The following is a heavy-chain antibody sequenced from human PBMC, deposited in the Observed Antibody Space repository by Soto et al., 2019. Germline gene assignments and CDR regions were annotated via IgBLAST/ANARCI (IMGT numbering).Heavy chain of an antibody. D-gene: IGHD6-13*01. CDR3: AKEGQQRGPRRPMIFDY. Sequence: GGSLRLSCAASGFTFSSYGMHWVRQAPGKGLEWVAVISYDGGNKYYADSVKGRFTISRDNSKNTLYLQMNSLRAEDTAVYYCAKEGQQRGPRRPMIFDYWGQGTLVTVSS. CDR1: GFTFSSYG. CDR2: ISYDGGNK. V-gene: IGHV3-30*18. J-gene: IGHJ4*02.